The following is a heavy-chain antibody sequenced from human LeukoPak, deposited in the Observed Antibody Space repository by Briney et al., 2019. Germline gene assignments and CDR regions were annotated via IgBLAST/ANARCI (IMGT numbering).Heavy chain of an antibody. Sequence: ASVKVSCKASGYTFTGYYMHWVRQAPGQGLEWMGWMNPNSGNTGYAQKFQGRVTITRNTSISTAYMELSSLRSEDTAVYYCARGQFGYYYDSSGYLNFDYWGQGTLVTVSS. CDR1: GYTFTGYY. CDR2: MNPNSGNT. V-gene: IGHV1-8*03. D-gene: IGHD3-22*01. J-gene: IGHJ4*02. CDR3: ARGQFGYYYDSSGYLNFDY.